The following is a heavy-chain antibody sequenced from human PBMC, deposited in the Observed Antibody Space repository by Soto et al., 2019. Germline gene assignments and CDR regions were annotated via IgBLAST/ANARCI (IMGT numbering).Heavy chain of an antibody. V-gene: IGHV3-74*01. CDR1: LFTFSSYW. Sequence: SLRLSCSSSLFTFSSYWMHLVLHTPGKGLVWVSRINSDVSSTSYADSVKGRFTISRDNAKNTLYMQMNSLRAEDTAVYYCAREYSYGRYDAFDIWGQGTMVTVSS. J-gene: IGHJ3*02. D-gene: IGHD5-18*01. CDR3: AREYSYGRYDAFDI. CDR2: INSDVSST.